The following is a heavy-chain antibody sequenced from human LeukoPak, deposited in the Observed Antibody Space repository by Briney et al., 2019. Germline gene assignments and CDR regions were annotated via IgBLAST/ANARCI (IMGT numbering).Heavy chain of an antibody. J-gene: IGHJ3*02. D-gene: IGHD3-10*01. CDR1: RFTFSSYS. CDR3: ARGILWFGELDAFDI. V-gene: IGHV3-21*01. Sequence: GGSLRLSCAASRFTFSSYSMNWVRQAPGKGLEWVSSISSSSSYIYYADSVKGRFTISRDNAKNSLYLQMNSLRAEDTAVYYCARGILWFGELDAFDIWGQGTMVTVSS. CDR2: ISSSSSYI.